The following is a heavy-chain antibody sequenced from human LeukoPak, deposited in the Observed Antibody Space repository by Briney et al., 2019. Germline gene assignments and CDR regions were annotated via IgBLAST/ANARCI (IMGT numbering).Heavy chain of an antibody. CDR2: IYPGDSDT. V-gene: IGHV5-51*01. CDR1: GYSFTSYW. Sequence: GESLKISCKGSGYSFTSYWIGWVRQMPGKGLEWMGIIYPGDSDTRYSPSFQGQVTISADKSISTAYLQWSSLKASDTAMYYCSRHNPTNDCSSTSCPRRYYMDVWGKGTTVTVSS. D-gene: IGHD2-2*01. CDR3: SRHNPTNDCSSTSCPRRYYMDV. J-gene: IGHJ6*03.